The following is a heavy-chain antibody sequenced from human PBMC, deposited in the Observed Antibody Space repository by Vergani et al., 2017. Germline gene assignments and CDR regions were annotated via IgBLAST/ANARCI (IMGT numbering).Heavy chain of an antibody. CDR3: ARGPLGYCSGGSCYSRGGWFDP. V-gene: IGHV1-2*04. Sequence: QVQLVQSGAEVKKPGASVKVSCKASGYTFTGYYMHWVRQAPGQGLEWMGWINPNSGGTNYAQKFQGWVTMTRDTSISTAYMERSRLRSDDTAVYYCARGPLGYCSGGSCYSRGGWFDPWGQGTLVTVSS. CDR2: INPNSGGT. D-gene: IGHD2-15*01. CDR1: GYTFTGYY. J-gene: IGHJ5*02.